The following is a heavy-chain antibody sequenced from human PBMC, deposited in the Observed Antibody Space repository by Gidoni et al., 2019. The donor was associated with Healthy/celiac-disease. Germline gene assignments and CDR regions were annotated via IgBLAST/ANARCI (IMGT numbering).Heavy chain of an antibody. D-gene: IGHD6-19*01. CDR3: AHSAFARVSSGWYPYYFDY. V-gene: IGHV2-5*01. CDR2: IYWNDDK. Sequence: QITLKESGPTLVKPTQTLTLNCTFSGFSLSTSGVGGGWIRQPPGKALEWLALIYWNDDKRYSPSLKSRLTITKDTSKNQVVLTMTNMDPVDTATYYCAHSAFARVSSGWYPYYFDYWGQGTLVTVSS. J-gene: IGHJ4*02. CDR1: GFSLSTSGVG.